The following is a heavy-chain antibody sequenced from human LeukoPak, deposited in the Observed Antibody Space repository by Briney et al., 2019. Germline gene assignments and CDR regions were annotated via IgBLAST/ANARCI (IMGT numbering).Heavy chain of an antibody. CDR1: GYTFTSYY. D-gene: IGHD3-22*01. CDR3: ARDPLDSSGYYYGGFDY. CDR2: INPSGGST. V-gene: IGHV1-46*01. Sequence: ASVKVSCKASGYTFTSYYMHWVRQAPGQGLEWMGIINPSGGSTSYAQKFQGRVTMTRDTSTSTVYVELSSLRSEDTAVYYCARDPLDSSGYYYGGFDYWGQGTLVTVSS. J-gene: IGHJ4*02.